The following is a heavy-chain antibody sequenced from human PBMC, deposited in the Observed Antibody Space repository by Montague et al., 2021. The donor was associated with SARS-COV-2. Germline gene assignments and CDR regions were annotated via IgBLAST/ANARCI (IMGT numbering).Heavy chain of an antibody. V-gene: IGHV6-1*01. J-gene: IGHJ3*01. D-gene: IGHD2-8*02. CDR1: GDRVSSNIAA. Sequence: CAISGDRVSSNIAAWNWIRQSPSRGLEWLGRTKYTSTRYETYAXSVQSRITITADTSKNQFSLHLNSVTPEDTAVYYCARDLYWAFDAWGLGTTVTVSA. CDR2: TKYTSTRYE. CDR3: ARDLYWAFDA.